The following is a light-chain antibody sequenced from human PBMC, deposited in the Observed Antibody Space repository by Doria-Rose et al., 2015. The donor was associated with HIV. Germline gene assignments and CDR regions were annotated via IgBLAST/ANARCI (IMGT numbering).Light chain of an antibody. CDR1: QSTGSF. J-gene: IGKJ4*01. V-gene: IGKV1-39*01. Sequence: TQSPSSLSASVGGRVTITYRASQSTGSFLNWYQQKPGKAPKLLIYAASSFQNGVPSRFSGSGSGTDFTLTISSLQPEDFATYFCQQSYSTPLTFGGGTKVEVK. CDR2: AAS. CDR3: QQSYSTPLT.